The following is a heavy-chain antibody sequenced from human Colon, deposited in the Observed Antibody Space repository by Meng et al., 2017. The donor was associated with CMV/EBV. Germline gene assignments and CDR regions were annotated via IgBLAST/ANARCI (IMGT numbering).Heavy chain of an antibody. D-gene: IGHD2-21*01. V-gene: IGHV3-23*01. J-gene: IGHJ4*02. CDR3: AKDGLSYCNGDCYHYSDF. CDR1: GFTFSSHA. CDR2: IGGTGGKT. Sequence: GESLKISWVASGFTFSSHAMSWVRQAPGKGLEGVASIGGTGGKTDHAGSVKGRFIVSRDNSKNTLYLQMNSLRVEDTAVYYCAKDGLSYCNGDCYHYSDFWGQGTLVTVSS.